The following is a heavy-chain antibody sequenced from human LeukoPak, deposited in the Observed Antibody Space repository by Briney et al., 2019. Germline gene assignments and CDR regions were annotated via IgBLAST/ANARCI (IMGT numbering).Heavy chain of an antibody. CDR2: ISSSGSTI. CDR1: GFTFSDYY. V-gene: IGHV3-11*04. D-gene: IGHD3-10*01. CDR3: AREYYYGSGSLDIYY. Sequence: GGSLRLSCAASGFTFSDYYMSWIRQAPGKGLEWVSYISSSGSTIYYADSVKGRFTISRENAKNSLYLQMNSLRAEDTAVYYCAREYYYGSGSLDIYYWGQGTLVTVPS. J-gene: IGHJ4*02.